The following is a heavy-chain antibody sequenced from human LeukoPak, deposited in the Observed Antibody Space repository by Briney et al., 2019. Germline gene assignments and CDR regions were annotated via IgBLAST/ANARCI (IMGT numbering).Heavy chain of an antibody. J-gene: IGHJ3*02. V-gene: IGHV4-59*01. CDR2: IYYSGST. CDR1: GGSISSYY. Sequence: SETLSLTCTVSGGSISSYYWSWIRQPPGKGLEWIGYIYYSGSTNYNPSLKSRVTISVDTSKNQFSLKLSSVTAADTAVYYCARGGGYFLIDAFDICGLGTMVTVSS. CDR3: ARGGGYFLIDAFDI. D-gene: IGHD3-22*01.